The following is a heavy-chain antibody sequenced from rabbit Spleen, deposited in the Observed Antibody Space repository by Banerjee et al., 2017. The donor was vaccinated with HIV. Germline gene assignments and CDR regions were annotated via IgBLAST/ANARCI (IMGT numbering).Heavy chain of an antibody. Sequence: QEQLVESGGGLVQPEGSMTLTRTASGFSFSSSYYMCWVRQAPGKGLEWIGYINSGSSTTDYASWASGRFTISRTSSTTVTLRMTSLTAADRATYFCARDLVGVIGWNFYLWGPGTLVTVS. D-gene: IGHD1-1*01. J-gene: IGHJ4*01. CDR3: ARDLVGVIGWNFYL. V-gene: IGHV1S45*01. CDR1: GFSFSSSYY. CDR2: INSGSSTT.